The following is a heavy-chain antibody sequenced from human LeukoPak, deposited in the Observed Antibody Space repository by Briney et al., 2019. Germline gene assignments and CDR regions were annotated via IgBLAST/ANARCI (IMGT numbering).Heavy chain of an antibody. CDR1: GGTFSSYA. D-gene: IGHD5-18*01. J-gene: IGHJ5*02. V-gene: IGHV1-69*13. CDR2: IIPIFGTA. CDR3: ARDSGSYGYWWFDP. Sequence: SVKVSCKASGGTFSSYAISWVRQAPGQGLEWMGGIIPIFGTANYAQKFQGRVTITADGSTSTAYMELSSLRSEDTAVYYCARDSGSYGYWWFDPWGQGTLVTVSS.